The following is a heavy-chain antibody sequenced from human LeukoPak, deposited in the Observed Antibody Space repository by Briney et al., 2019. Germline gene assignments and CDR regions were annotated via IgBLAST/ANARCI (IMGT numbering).Heavy chain of an antibody. CDR2: IDWNDDK. CDR1: GFSLSTSEMR. D-gene: IGHD1-1*01. J-gene: IGHJ4*02. V-gene: IGHV2-70*04. Sequence: SGPTLVNPTQTLTLTCTLSGFSLSTSEMRVSWIRQPPGKALEWLARIDWNDDKFDSISLKTRLTISKDTSKNQVVLTMTNMDPVDTATYYCARMGNDGSLEYWGQGTLVTVSS. CDR3: ARMGNDGSLEY.